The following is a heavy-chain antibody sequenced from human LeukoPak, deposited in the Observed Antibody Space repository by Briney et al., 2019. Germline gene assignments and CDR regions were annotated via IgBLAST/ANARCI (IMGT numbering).Heavy chain of an antibody. CDR1: GGTFSSYA. D-gene: IGHD3-22*01. CDR3: AIQSSGYYYVVIDY. Sequence: GASVKVSCKASGGTFSSYAISWVRQAPGQGLEWMGGIIPIFGTANYAQKFQGRVTITADESTSTAYMELSSLRSEDTAVYYCAIQSSGYYYVVIDYWGQGTLVTVSS. CDR2: IIPIFGTA. J-gene: IGHJ4*02. V-gene: IGHV1-69*13.